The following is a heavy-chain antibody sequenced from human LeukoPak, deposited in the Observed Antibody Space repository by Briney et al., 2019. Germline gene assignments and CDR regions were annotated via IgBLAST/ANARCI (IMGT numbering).Heavy chain of an antibody. CDR2: INAGNGNT. CDR3: ARGPGYSSGFNWFDP. Sequence: ASVKVSCKASGYTLTRYAMHWERQAPGQRLEWMGWINAGNGNTKYSQKFQGRVTITRDTSASTAYMELSSLRSEDTAVYYCARGPGYSSGFNWFDPWGQGTLVTVSS. J-gene: IGHJ5*02. D-gene: IGHD6-19*01. CDR1: GYTLTRYA. V-gene: IGHV1-3*01.